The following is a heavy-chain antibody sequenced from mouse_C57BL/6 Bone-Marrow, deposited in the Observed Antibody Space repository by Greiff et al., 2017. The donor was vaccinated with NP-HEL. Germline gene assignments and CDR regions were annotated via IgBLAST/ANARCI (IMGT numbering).Heavy chain of an antibody. Sequence: QVQLKQLEAELVMPGASVKLSCKASGYTFTSYWMHWVKQRPGQGLEWIGEIDPSDSYTNYNQKFKGKSTLTVDKSSSTAYMQLSSLTSEDSAVYYCARLYYGAWFAYWGQGTLVTVSA. CDR2: IDPSDSYT. D-gene: IGHD1-1*01. CDR1: GYTFTSYW. V-gene: IGHV1-69*01. CDR3: ARLYYGAWFAY. J-gene: IGHJ3*01.